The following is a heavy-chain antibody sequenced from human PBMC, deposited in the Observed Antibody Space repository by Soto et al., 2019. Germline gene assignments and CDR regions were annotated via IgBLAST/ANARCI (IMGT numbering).Heavy chain of an antibody. CDR2: ISADNGNT. D-gene: IGHD3-22*01. CDR3: AKVYYDTSGFYHEDH. CDR1: GYSFNNYL. J-gene: IGHJ1*01. Sequence: QVKLVQSGAEAKKPGASVMVSCQASGYSFNNYLISWVRQAPGHGPEWVGWISADNGNTNYGQKFLGRVTMTTDTSTSTAYMDLRSLRSDDTAVYYCAKVYYDTSGFYHEDHWGQGTLVTVSS. V-gene: IGHV1-18*01.